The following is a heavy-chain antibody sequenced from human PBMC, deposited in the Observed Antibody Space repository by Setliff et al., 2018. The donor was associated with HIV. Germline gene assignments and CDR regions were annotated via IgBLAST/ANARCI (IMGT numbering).Heavy chain of an antibody. J-gene: IGHJ6*01. CDR3: ARDLYSSGWYGLYYYGMDV. CDR1: GGSISSSSYY. Sequence: PSETLSLTCTVSGGSISSSSYYWGWIRQPPGKGLEWIGSIYYSGSTYYNPSLKSRVTISVDTSKNQFSLKLSSVTAADTAVYYCARDLYSSGWYGLYYYGMDVWG. CDR2: IYYSGST. D-gene: IGHD6-19*01. V-gene: IGHV4-39*07.